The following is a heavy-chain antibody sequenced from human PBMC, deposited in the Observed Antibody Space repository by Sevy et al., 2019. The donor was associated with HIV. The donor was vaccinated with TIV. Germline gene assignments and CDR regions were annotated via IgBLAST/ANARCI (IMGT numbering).Heavy chain of an antibody. J-gene: IGHJ4*02. Sequence: GGSLRLSCTASGFTFSSYAMSWVRQAPGKGLEWVSAISGSGGSTYYADSVKGRFTISRDNSKNTLYLQMNSLRAEDTAVYYCAKDTVGSRVRGVIPYYFDYWGQGTLVTVSS. CDR2: ISGSGGST. V-gene: IGHV3-23*01. CDR1: GFTFSSYA. CDR3: AKDTVGSRVRGVIPYYFDY. D-gene: IGHD3-10*01.